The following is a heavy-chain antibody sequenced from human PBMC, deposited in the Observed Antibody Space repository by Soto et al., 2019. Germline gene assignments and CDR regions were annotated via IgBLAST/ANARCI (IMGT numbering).Heavy chain of an antibody. J-gene: IGHJ4*02. CDR2: ISDSGGT. V-gene: IGHV3-23*01. D-gene: IGHD3-9*01. Sequence: SGGSLRLSFAASGFTFSSSAMSWVRQAPGKGLEWVSSISDSGGTFYADSVKGRFTISRDNSKNRLYLQMDSLRAEDTAVYYCAKLTSDWGQGTLVTVSS. CDR1: GFTFSSSA. CDR3: AKLTSD.